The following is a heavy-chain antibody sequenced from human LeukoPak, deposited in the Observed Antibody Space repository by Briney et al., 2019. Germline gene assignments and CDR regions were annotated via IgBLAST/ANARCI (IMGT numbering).Heavy chain of an antibody. J-gene: IGHJ4*02. Sequence: GGSLRLSCAAPGFTFSSYSMNWVRQAPGKGLEWVANIKQDGSEKYYVDSVKGRFTISRDNAKNSLYLQMNSLRAEDTAVYYCARGELWFFDYWGQGTLVTVSS. V-gene: IGHV3-7*01. CDR2: IKQDGSEK. D-gene: IGHD3-16*02. CDR3: ARGELWFFDY. CDR1: GFTFSSYS.